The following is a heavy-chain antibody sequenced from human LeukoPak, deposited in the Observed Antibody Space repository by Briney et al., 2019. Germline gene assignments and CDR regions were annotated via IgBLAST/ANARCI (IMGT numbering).Heavy chain of an antibody. D-gene: IGHD3-22*01. J-gene: IGHJ4*02. V-gene: IGHV3-30*02. CDR1: GFTFSPFW. Sequence: GGSLRLSCATSGFTFSPFWIHWVRQAPGKGLEWVAFIRYDGSNKYYADSVKGRFTISRDNSKNTLYLQMNSLRAEDTAVYYCAKDREYYDSSGYYSFDYWGQGTLVTVSS. CDR2: IRYDGSNK. CDR3: AKDREYYDSSGYYSFDY.